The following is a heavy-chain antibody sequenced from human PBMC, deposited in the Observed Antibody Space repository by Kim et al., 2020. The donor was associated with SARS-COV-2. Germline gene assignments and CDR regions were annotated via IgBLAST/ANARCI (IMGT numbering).Heavy chain of an antibody. Sequence: GGSLRLSCAASGFTFSSYAMSWVRQAPGKGLEWGSVIYSGGSSTYYADSVKGRFTISRDNSKKTLYLQMNSLRAEDTAVYYCARDEDYGGNSGAFDIWGQGTRVTGSS. CDR2: IYSGGSST. J-gene: IGHJ3*02. CDR3: ARDEDYGGNSGAFDI. D-gene: IGHD4-17*01. CDR1: GFTFSSYA. V-gene: IGHV3-23*03.